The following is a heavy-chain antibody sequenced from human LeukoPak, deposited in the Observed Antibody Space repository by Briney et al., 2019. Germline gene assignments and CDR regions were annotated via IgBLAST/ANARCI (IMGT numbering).Heavy chain of an antibody. Sequence: GGSLRLSCAASGFTVSSNYMSWVRQAPGKGLEWVSVIYSGGSTYYADSVKGRFTISRDNSKKTLYLQMNSLRAEDTAVYYCAREDIVVVPAAMDYYYYYYMDVWGKGTTVTVSS. D-gene: IGHD2-2*01. V-gene: IGHV3-66*02. CDR3: AREDIVVVPAAMDYYYYYYMDV. CDR1: GFTVSSNY. CDR2: IYSGGST. J-gene: IGHJ6*03.